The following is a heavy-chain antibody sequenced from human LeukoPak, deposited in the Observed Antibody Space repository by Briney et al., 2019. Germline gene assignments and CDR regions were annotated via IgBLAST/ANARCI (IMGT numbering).Heavy chain of an antibody. CDR2: IIPIFGTA. CDR1: GGTFSSYA. Sequence: SVKVSCKASGGTFSSYAISWVRQAPGQGLEWMGGIIPIFGTANYAQKSQGRVTITADESTSTAYMELSSLRSEDTAVYYCARGPAYSSGWYGDYYYYMDVWGKGTTVTVSS. D-gene: IGHD6-19*01. CDR3: ARGPAYSSGWYGDYYYYMDV. V-gene: IGHV1-69*13. J-gene: IGHJ6*03.